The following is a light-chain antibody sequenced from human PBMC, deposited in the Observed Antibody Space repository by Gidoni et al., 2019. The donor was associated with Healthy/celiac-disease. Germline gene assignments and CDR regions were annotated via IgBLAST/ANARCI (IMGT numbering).Light chain of an antibody. CDR2: AAS. Sequence: DIQMTQSPSSLSASVGDRVTITCRASQRIRSYLNWYQQKPGRAPKLLIYAASSLQSGVPSRFSGSGSETDFTLTISSLQPEDFATYYCQQSYSTPTFGGGTKVEIK. CDR1: QRIRSY. V-gene: IGKV1-39*01. CDR3: QQSYSTPT. J-gene: IGKJ4*01.